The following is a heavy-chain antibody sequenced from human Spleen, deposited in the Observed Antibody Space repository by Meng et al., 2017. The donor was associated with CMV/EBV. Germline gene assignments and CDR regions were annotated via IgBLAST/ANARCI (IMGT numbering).Heavy chain of an antibody. Sequence: SYYMHWVRQAPGQGLEWKGIINPSGGSTSYAQKFQGRVTMTRDTSTSTVYMELSSLRSEDTAVYYCAREGGTYYDFWSGYFECFDPWGQRTLVTVSS. CDR1: SYY. D-gene: IGHD3-3*01. CDR2: INPSGGST. CDR3: AREGGTYYDFWSGYFECFDP. J-gene: IGHJ5*02. V-gene: IGHV1-46*01.